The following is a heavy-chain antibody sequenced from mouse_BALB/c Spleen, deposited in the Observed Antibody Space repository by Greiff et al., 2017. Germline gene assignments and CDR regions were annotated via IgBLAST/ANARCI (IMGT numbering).Heavy chain of an antibody. Sequence: VQLQQSGAELVRPGSSVKISCKASGYAFSSYWMNWVKQRPGQGLEWIGQIYPGDGDTNYNGKFKGKATLTADKSSSTAYMQLSSLTSEDSAVYFCGSYDGYYGGYAMDYWGQGTSVTVSS. J-gene: IGHJ4*01. D-gene: IGHD2-3*01. CDR3: GSYDGYYGGYAMDY. V-gene: IGHV1-80*01. CDR1: GYAFSSYW. CDR2: IYPGDGDT.